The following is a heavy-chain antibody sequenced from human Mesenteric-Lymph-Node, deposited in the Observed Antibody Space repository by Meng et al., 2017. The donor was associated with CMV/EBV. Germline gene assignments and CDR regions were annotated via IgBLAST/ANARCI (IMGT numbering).Heavy chain of an antibody. CDR2: ISGYSGDT. CDR3: ARDPYGDYEGGYFDY. D-gene: IGHD5-12*01. V-gene: IGHV1-18*01. J-gene: IGHJ4*02. Sequence: ASVKVSCKTSGYNFAGYGVSWVRQAPGQGLEWMGWISGYSGDTKYAENFQGRVTVTADTSTSTAHMEVRSLRSDDTAVYYCARDPYGDYEGGYFDYWGQGTLVTVSS. CDR1: GYNFAGYG.